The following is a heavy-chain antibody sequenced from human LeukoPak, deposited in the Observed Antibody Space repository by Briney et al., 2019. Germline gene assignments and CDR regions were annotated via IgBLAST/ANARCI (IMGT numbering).Heavy chain of an antibody. J-gene: IGHJ4*02. V-gene: IGHV4-39*07. Sequence: SETLSLTCTVSGGCISSSSYYWGWIRQPPGKGLEWIGSIYYSGSTYYNPSLKSRVTISVDTSKNQFSLKLSSVTAADTAVYYCARDLEQQLILYYWGQGTLVTVSS. CDR2: IYYSGST. CDR1: GGCISSSSYY. D-gene: IGHD6-13*01. CDR3: ARDLEQQLILYY.